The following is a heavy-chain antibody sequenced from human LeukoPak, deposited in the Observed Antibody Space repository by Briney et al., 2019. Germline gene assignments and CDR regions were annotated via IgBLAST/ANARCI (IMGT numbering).Heavy chain of an antibody. CDR2: DNPNRGDP. V-gene: IGHV1-2*02. D-gene: IGHD6-13*01. Sequence: ASVKVSSKSSRDTFTGYYMHWVRHAPGQRLEWMGRDNPNRGDPNYAQRLQSMVTMTGDTSISTAYMELSRLRSDDTAVHYCARSIAAAGYFDYWGQGTLVTVP. CDR1: RDTFTGYY. J-gene: IGHJ4*02. CDR3: ARSIAAAGYFDY.